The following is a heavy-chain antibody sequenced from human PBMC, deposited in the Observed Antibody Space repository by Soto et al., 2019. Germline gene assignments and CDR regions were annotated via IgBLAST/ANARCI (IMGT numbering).Heavy chain of an antibody. Sequence: SDTLSLTFTVSGISISSDSWSWIRQPPGKGLEWIGDIYNGGGTNYNPSLKSRVTISIDTSKNHLSLKLSSVTAADTAVYYCGGLAEGDYWGYFDTWGKGTLGT. CDR1: GISISSDS. J-gene: IGHJ4*02. CDR3: GGLAEGDYWGYFDT. V-gene: IGHV4-4*09. D-gene: IGHD3-9*01. CDR2: IYNGGGT.